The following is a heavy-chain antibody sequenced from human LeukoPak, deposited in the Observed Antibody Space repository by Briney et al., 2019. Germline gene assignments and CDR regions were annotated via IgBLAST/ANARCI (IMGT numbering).Heavy chain of an antibody. Sequence: GGSLRLSCAVSGIIFSSYSMNWVRQAPGKGLEWVGRIKSKTDGGTTDYAAPVKGRFTISRDDSKNTLYLQMNSLKTEDTAVYYCTSFSPGVDYWGQGTLVTVSS. CDR2: IKSKTDGGTT. V-gene: IGHV3-15*07. CDR3: TSFSPGVDY. CDR1: GIIFSSYS. J-gene: IGHJ4*02.